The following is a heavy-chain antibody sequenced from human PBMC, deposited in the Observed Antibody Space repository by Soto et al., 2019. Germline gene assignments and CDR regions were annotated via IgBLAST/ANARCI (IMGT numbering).Heavy chain of an antibody. D-gene: IGHD1-20*01. V-gene: IGHV1-3*01. CDR3: ARDLGLTGIKPVKYYYYYYGMDV. J-gene: IGHJ6*02. CDR1: GYTFTSYA. CDR2: INAGNGNT. Sequence: GASVKVSCKASGYTFTSYAMHWVRQAPGQRLEWMGWINAGNGNTKYSQKFQGRVTITRDTSASTAYMELSSLRSEDTAVYYCARDLGLTGIKPVKYYYYYYGMDVWGQGTTVTVS.